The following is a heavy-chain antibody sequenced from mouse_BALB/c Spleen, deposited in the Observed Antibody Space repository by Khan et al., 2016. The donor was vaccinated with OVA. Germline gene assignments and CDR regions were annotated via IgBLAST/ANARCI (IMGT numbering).Heavy chain of an antibody. Sequence: EVELVESGGDLVKPGGSLKLSCAASGFTFSTYGMSWVRQTPDKRLEWVATVRTGGGYTYYPDSVKGRFTISRDNAKNTLYLQMSSLKSEDTAMFYCARLAYYYDSEGFAYWGQGTLVTVSA. CDR1: GFTFSTYG. J-gene: IGHJ3*01. V-gene: IGHV5-6*01. D-gene: IGHD1-1*01. CDR2: VRTGGGYT. CDR3: ARLAYYYDSEGFAY.